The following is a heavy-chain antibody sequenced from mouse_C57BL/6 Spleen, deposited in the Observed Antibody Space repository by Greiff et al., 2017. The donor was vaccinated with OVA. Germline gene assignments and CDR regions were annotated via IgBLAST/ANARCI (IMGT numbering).Heavy chain of an antibody. Sequence: QVQLQQSGAELVRPGASVTLSCKASGYTFTDYEMHWVKQTPVHGLEWIGAIDPETGGTAYNQKFKGKAILTADKSSSTAYMELRSLTSEDSAVYYCTRWGGENAMDYWGQGTSVTVSS. CDR3: TRWGGENAMDY. CDR1: GYTFTDYE. V-gene: IGHV1-15*01. CDR2: IDPETGGT. J-gene: IGHJ4*01.